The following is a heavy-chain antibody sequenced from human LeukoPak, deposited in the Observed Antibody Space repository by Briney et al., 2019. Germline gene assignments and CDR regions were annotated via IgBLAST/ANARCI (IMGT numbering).Heavy chain of an antibody. V-gene: IGHV1-2*02. J-gene: IGHJ5*02. CDR1: GCTFTGYY. CDR3: ARLGSIVGATTSWFDP. CDR2: INPNSGGT. D-gene: IGHD1-26*01. Sequence: ASVKVSCKASGCTFTGYYMHWVRQAPGQGLEWMGWINPNSGGTNYAQKFQGRVTMTRDTSISTAYMELSRLRSDDTAVYYCARLGSIVGATTSWFDPWGQGTLVTVSS.